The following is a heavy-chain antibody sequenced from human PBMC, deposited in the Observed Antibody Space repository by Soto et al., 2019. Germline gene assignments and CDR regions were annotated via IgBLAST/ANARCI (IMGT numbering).Heavy chain of an antibody. CDR3: AGEPPLDFWSVYSSDHSRLYKNYFAF. V-gene: IGHV3-30-3*01. Sequence: GGSLRLSCAASGFTFSSYAMHWVRQAPGKGLEWVAVISYDGSNKYYADSVKGRFTISRDNSKNTLYLQMNSLRDEDTAVYYCAGEPPLDFWSVYSSDHSRLYKNYFAFWGQGSLVTVS. CDR2: ISYDGSNK. D-gene: IGHD3-3*01. J-gene: IGHJ4*02. CDR1: GFTFSSYA.